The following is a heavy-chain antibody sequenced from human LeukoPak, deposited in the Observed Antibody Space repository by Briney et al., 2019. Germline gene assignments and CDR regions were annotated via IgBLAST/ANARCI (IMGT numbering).Heavy chain of an antibody. CDR3: AKYDSRNAFDI. Sequence: PSETLSLTCTVSGGSISSSSYYWGWIRQPPGKGLEWIGYIYYSGSTNYNPSLKSRVTISVDTSKNQFSLKLSSVTAADTAVYYCAKYDSRNAFDIWGQGTMVTVSS. CDR1: GGSISSSSYY. D-gene: IGHD2-21*02. V-gene: IGHV4-61*05. CDR2: IYYSGST. J-gene: IGHJ3*02.